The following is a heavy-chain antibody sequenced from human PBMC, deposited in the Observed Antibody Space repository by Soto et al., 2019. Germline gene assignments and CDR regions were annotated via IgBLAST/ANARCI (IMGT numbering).Heavy chain of an antibody. D-gene: IGHD4-4*01. CDR2: IKSKTDGGTT. CDR1: GFTFNSAW. CDR3: TTYLPTLIPQLDY. V-gene: IGHV3-15*07. Sequence: EVQLVESGGGLVKPGGSLRLSCAASGFTFNSAWMNWVRQAPGKGLEWVGSIKSKTDGGTTDYAAPVKGRFTISRDDSKDPLYLQMNSLKTDDTAVYYCTTYLPTLIPQLDYWGQGTLVTGSS. J-gene: IGHJ4*02.